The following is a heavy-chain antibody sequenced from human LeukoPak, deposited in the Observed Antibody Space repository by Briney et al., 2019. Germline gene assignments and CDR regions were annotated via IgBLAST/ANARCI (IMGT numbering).Heavy chain of an antibody. D-gene: IGHD6-13*01. CDR1: GYTFTSYA. CDR2: INTNTGNP. V-gene: IGHV7-4-1*02. Sequence: GASVKVSCKASGYTFTSYAMNWVRQAPGQGLEWMGWINTNTGNPTYAQGFTGRFVFSLDTSVSTAYLQISSLKAEDTAVYYCAREGYSSSFAPNWFDPWGQGTLVTVSS. CDR3: AREGYSSSFAPNWFDP. J-gene: IGHJ5*02.